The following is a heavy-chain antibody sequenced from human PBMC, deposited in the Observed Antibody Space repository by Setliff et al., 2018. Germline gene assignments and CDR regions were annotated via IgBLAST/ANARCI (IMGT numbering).Heavy chain of an antibody. Sequence: KLSETLSLTCTVSGGSISSYYWSWIRQPAGKGLEWIGRIYTSGSTNYNPSLKSRVTMSVDTSKNQFSLKLSSVTAADTAVYYCARDSRGNPPNYMDVWGKGTTVTVSS. J-gene: IGHJ6*03. CDR3: ARDSRGNPPNYMDV. CDR2: IYTSGST. CDR1: GGSISSYY. V-gene: IGHV4-4*07.